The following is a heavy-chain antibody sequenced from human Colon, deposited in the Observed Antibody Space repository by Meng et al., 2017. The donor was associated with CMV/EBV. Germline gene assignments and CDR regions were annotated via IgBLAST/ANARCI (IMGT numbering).Heavy chain of an antibody. CDR1: GGSINDYY. CDR2: VYYSGTT. Sequence: SETLSLTCTVSGGSINDYYWSWIRQPPGKGLEWIGYVYYSGTTKYKPSLKSRVTISVDRSRNQFSLKLSSVSAADTAVYYCARAPIATSGWYSVWGQGTLVTVSS. V-gene: IGHV4-59*01. CDR3: ARAPIATSGWYSV. D-gene: IGHD6-19*01. J-gene: IGHJ4*02.